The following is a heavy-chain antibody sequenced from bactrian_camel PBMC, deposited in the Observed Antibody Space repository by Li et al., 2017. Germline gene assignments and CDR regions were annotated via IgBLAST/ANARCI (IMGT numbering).Heavy chain of an antibody. V-gene: IGHV3S31*01. D-gene: IGHD3*01. CDR1: GYAVLGKA. Sequence: VQLVESGGESVQAGGSLRLSCAVHGYAVLGKALTWFRQAPGKEREAVATIYVGGDSTLYADSVKGRFTISKDNAKNTLFLQMNGLRPEDTAMYYCTADRIPCGPLSWSDEDAYDHRGQGTQVTVS. J-gene: IGHJ4*01. CDR2: IYVGGDST. CDR3: TADRIPCGPLSWSDEDAYDH.